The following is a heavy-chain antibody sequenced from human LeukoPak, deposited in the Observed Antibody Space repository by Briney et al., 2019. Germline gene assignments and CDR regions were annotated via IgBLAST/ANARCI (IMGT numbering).Heavy chain of an antibody. D-gene: IGHD1-7*01. V-gene: IGHV1-2*02. CDR3: ARELELRFDDAFDI. J-gene: IGHJ3*02. CDR1: GYTFTGYY. CDR2: INPNSGGT. Sequence: GASVKVSCKASGYTFTGYYMHWVRQAPGQGLEWMGWINPNSGGTNYAQKFQGRVTMTRDTSISTAYMELSRLRSDDTAVYYCARELELRFDDAFDIWGQGTMVTVSS.